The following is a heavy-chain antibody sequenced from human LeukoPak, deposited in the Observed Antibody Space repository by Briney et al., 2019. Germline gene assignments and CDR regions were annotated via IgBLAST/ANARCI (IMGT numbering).Heavy chain of an antibody. CDR2: INPIFSTT. Sequence: GASVTVSCKASGGTLSRYAISWVRQAPGQGPEWMGGINPIFSTTNYAQKFQGRVTITADESTCTAYMELSSLRSEDTAVYYCARIVGIASRGYFDYWGQGTLVTVSS. J-gene: IGHJ4*02. D-gene: IGHD3-10*01. CDR1: GGTLSRYA. CDR3: ARIVGIASRGYFDY. V-gene: IGHV1-69*13.